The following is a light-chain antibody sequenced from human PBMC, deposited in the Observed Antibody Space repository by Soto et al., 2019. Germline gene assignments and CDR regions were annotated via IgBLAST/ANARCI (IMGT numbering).Light chain of an antibody. V-gene: IGKV3-11*01. Sequence: EVVLTQSPATLSLSPGERANLSCRTSQSVSRTLAWYQQKSGQAPRLLIYDASNRATGILTRFSGSGSGTDFTLTISSLEPADFAVYDCQQRYNWPQTFGQGTKVEIK. CDR2: DAS. CDR3: QQRYNWPQT. J-gene: IGKJ1*01. CDR1: QSVSRT.